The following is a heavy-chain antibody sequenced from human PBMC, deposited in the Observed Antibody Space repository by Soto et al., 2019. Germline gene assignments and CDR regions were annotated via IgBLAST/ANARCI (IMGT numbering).Heavy chain of an antibody. J-gene: IGHJ4*02. Sequence: GGSLRLSCAAFGFTFSGYAMSWVRQAPGKGLEWVSSITASGDSTYYADFVKGRFTISRDNSKNTLFLQLNILGLDDTAVYFCVEPGAYWTRWGQGTLVTVSS. CDR1: GFTFSGYA. CDR2: ITASGDST. D-gene: IGHD1-1*01. CDR3: VEPGAYWTR. V-gene: IGHV3-23*01.